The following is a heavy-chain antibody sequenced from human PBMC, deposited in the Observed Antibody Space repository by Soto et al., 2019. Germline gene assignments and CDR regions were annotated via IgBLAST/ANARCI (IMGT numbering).Heavy chain of an antibody. Sequence: SVKVSCKASGFTFTSSAVQWVRQARGQRLEWIGWIVVGSGNTNYAQKFQERVTITRDMSTSTAYMELSSLRSEDTAVYYCAAGYMPRGYYYYGMDVWGQGTTVTVS. V-gene: IGHV1-58*01. D-gene: IGHD2-2*01. CDR1: GFTFTSSA. CDR3: AAGYMPRGYYYYGMDV. J-gene: IGHJ6*02. CDR2: IVVGSGNT.